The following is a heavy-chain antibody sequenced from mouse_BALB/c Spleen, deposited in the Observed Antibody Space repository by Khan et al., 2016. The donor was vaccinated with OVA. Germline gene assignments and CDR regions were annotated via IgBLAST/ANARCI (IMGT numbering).Heavy chain of an antibody. CDR2: IYPGDNST. Sequence: QVQLQQSGPELVKPGASVKMSCKASGYTFTDFVINWMKQRTGQGLEWIGQIYPGDNSTYYNEKFKGRATLTADKSSNTVYMHLSSLTSEDSAVFFCSRSGYGSLVYWGQGTTLTVSS. V-gene: IGHV1-77*01. D-gene: IGHD1-1*01. J-gene: IGHJ2*01. CDR1: GYTFTDFV. CDR3: SRSGYGSLVY.